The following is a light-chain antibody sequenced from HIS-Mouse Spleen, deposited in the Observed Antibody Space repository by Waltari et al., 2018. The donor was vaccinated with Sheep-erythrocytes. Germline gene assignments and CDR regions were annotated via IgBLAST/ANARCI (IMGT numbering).Light chain of an antibody. CDR1: SSDVGSYNL. CDR3: AAWDDSLSGVV. V-gene: IGLV2-23*01. Sequence: QSALTQPASVSGSPGQSITISCTGTSSDVGSYNLVPWYQQHPGKAPKLMIYEGSKRPSGVSNRFSGSKSGNTASLTISGLRSEDEADYYCAAWDDSLSGVVFGGGTKLTVL. CDR2: EGS. J-gene: IGLJ2*01.